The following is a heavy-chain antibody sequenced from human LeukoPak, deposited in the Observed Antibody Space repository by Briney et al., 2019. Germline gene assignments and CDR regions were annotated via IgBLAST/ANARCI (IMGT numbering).Heavy chain of an antibody. CDR3: AREGRATVYEREAGY. V-gene: IGHV3-21*01. CDR2: ISSSSSYI. Sequence: GGSLRLSCAASGFTFSSYSMNWVRQAPGKGLEWVSSISSSSSYIYYADSVKGRFTISRDNAKNSLYLQMNSLRAEDTAVYYCAREGRATVYEREAGYWGQGALVTVSS. D-gene: IGHD4-17*01. J-gene: IGHJ4*02. CDR1: GFTFSSYS.